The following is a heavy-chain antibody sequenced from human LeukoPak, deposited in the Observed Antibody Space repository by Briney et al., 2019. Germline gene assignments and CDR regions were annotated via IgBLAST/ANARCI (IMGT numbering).Heavy chain of an antibody. CDR3: ASQSPDYDILTGYYNPRFDY. CDR1: GFTFSSYA. J-gene: IGHJ4*02. CDR2: ISGSGGST. Sequence: GGSLRLSCAASGFTFSSYAMSWVRQAPGKGLEWVSAISGSGGSTYYADSVKGRFTISRDNAKNSLYLQMNSLRAEDTAVYYCASQSPDYDILTGYYNPRFDYWGQGTLVTVSS. D-gene: IGHD3-9*01. V-gene: IGHV3-23*01.